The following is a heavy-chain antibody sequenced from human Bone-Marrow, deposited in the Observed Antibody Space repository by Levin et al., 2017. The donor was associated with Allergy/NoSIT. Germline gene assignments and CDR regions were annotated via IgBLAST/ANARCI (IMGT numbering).Heavy chain of an antibody. CDR1: GYTFTSYD. D-gene: IGHD5-18*01. Sequence: ASVKVSCKASGYTFTSYDINWVRQATGQGLEWMGWMNPNSGNTGYAQKFQGRVTMTRNTSISTAYMELSSLRSEDTAVYYCARRVDTAMVSDYWGQGTLVTVSS. V-gene: IGHV1-8*01. CDR3: ARRVDTAMVSDY. CDR2: MNPNSGNT. J-gene: IGHJ4*02.